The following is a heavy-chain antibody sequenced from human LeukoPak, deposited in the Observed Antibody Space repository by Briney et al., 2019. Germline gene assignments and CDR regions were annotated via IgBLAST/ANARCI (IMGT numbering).Heavy chain of an antibody. J-gene: IGHJ2*01. V-gene: IGHV4-38-2*02. CDR2: IYHSGST. CDR3: ARDFGESYREGYFDL. Sequence: PSETLSLTCAVSGYSIRSGYYWGWIRQPPGKGQEWIGSIYHSGSTYYNPSLKSRVTISVDTSKNQFSLKLSSVTAADTAVYYCARDFGESYREGYFDLWGRGTLVTVSS. D-gene: IGHD3-10*01. CDR1: GYSIRSGYY.